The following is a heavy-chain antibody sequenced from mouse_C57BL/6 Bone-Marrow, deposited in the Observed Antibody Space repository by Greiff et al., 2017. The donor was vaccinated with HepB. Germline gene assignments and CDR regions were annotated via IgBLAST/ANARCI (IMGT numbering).Heavy chain of an antibody. D-gene: IGHD1-1*01. CDR1: GYTINDYY. CDR2: IDPEDGDT. CDR3: TGGSSPYWYFDV. J-gene: IGHJ1*03. Sequence: VQLQQSGPELVRPGASVKLSCTASGYTINDYYMHWVKQRPEQGLEWIGRIDPEDGDTDYAPKFQGKATMTADTSSNTAYLQLSSLTSEDAAVYYCTGGSSPYWYFDVWGTGTTVTVSS. V-gene: IGHV14-1*01.